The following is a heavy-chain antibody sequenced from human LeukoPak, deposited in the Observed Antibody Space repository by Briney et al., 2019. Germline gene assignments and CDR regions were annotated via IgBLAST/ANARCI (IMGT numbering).Heavy chain of an antibody. CDR2: IIPIFGTA. J-gene: IGHJ4*02. CDR1: GYTFTSYG. V-gene: IGHV1-69*05. CDR3: AREIRDSSGYMYYFDY. D-gene: IGHD3-22*01. Sequence: SVKVSCKASGYTFTSYGISWVRQAPGQGLEWMGRIIPIFGTANYAQKFQGRVTITTDESTSTAYMELSSLRSEDTAVYYCAREIRDSSGYMYYFDYWGQGTLVTVSS.